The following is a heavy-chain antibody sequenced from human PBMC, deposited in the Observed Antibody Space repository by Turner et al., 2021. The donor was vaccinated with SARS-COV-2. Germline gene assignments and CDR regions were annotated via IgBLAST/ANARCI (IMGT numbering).Heavy chain of an antibody. V-gene: IGHV4-61*01. CDR3: ATYIAGAGGTGY. J-gene: IGHJ4*02. Sequence: QEQLQESVPGLVKPSETLSLTCTVSGSSVSSGSYHWSWVRQPPGKGLEWIGYFYHSWGTNYNPSLKSRVTISMDTSKNQFSLKLSSVTAADTAVYYCATYIAGAGGTGYWGQGTLVTVSS. CDR1: GSSVSSGSYH. CDR2: FYHSWGT. D-gene: IGHD6-13*01.